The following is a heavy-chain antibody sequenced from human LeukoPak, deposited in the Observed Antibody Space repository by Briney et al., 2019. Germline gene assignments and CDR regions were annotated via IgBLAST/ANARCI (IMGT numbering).Heavy chain of an antibody. D-gene: IGHD2-21*02. CDR3: ARAEASVTAFDF. Sequence: GGSLRLFCAASGFTFDGYTMNWVRQAPGKGLEWVASISSRSDYIYYADSVRGRFTVSRENAKNSLSLQMNTLRAEDTATHYCARAEASVTAFDFWGQGTLVTVSS. CDR2: ISSRSDYI. CDR1: GFTFDGYT. J-gene: IGHJ4*02. V-gene: IGHV3-21*01.